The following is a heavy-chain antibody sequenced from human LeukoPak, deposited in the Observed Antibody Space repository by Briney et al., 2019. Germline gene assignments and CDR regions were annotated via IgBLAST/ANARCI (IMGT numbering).Heavy chain of an antibody. D-gene: IGHD6-19*01. V-gene: IGHV1-8*01. CDR2: MKPNSGNT. Sequence: ASVKVSCKASGYTFTSYDINWVRQATGQGLEWMGWMKPNSGNTGYAQKFEGRVTMTRNTSISTAYMELSSLRSEDTVVYYCARGLSKWLVQGDDYWGQGTLVTVSS. CDR3: ARGLSKWLVQGDDY. J-gene: IGHJ4*02. CDR1: GYTFTSYD.